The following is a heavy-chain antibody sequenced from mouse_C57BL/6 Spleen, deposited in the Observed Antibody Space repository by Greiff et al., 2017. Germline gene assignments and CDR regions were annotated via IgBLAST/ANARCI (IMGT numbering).Heavy chain of an antibody. CDR1: GYAFTNYL. CDR2: INPGSGGT. V-gene: IGHV1-54*01. J-gene: IGHJ2*01. Sequence: VKLMESGAELVRPGTSVKVSCKASGYAFTNYLIEWVKQRPGQGLEWIGVINPGSGGTNYNERFKGKATLTADKSSSTASLQLSSLTSENSAFYFCARGANRFDYWGQGTTLTVSS. CDR3: ARGANRFDY.